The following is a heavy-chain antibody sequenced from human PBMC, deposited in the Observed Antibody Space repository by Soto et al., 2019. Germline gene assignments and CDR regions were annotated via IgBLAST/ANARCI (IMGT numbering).Heavy chain of an antibody. V-gene: IGHV3-53*01. CDR1: GFNFIRKY. CDR3: PRGLYDSGSFYFDF. Sequence: EVQLVESGGGLIQPGGSLRLSCAASGFNFIRKYMIWVRQAPGKGLEWVSILYSGGTTYYADSVKGRFTISRDTSENTLYLQMNSLRAEDSAVYYCPRGLYDSGSFYFDFWGQGTLVTVSS. J-gene: IGHJ4*02. D-gene: IGHD3-10*01. CDR2: LYSGGTT.